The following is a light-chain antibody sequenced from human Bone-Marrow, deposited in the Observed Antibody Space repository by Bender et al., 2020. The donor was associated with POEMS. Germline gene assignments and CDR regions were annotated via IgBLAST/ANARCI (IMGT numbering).Light chain of an antibody. CDR3: QAWDSNTAV. CDR2: QDS. Sequence: SYELTQPPSVAASPGQTASITCSGDNLGNEFASWYQQKSGQSPVLVVYQDSKRPSGIPERFSGSNSGNRATLTISGTQAMDEADYYCQAWDSNTAVFGGGTKLTVL. CDR1: NLGNEF. J-gene: IGLJ2*01. V-gene: IGLV3-1*01.